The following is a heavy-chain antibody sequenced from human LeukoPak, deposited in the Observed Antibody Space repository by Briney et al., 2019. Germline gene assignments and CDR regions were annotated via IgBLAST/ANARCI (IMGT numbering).Heavy chain of an antibody. CDR2: ICYSGST. D-gene: IGHD3-22*01. V-gene: IGHV4-59*01. Sequence: SETLSLTCTVSGGSISSYYWSWIRQPPGKGLEWIGYICYSGSTNYNPSLKSRVTISVDTSKNQFSLKLSSVTAADTAVYYCARDGPARYDSSGYYLGWFDPWGQGTLVTVSS. CDR3: ARDGPARYDSSGYYLGWFDP. CDR1: GGSISSYY. J-gene: IGHJ5*02.